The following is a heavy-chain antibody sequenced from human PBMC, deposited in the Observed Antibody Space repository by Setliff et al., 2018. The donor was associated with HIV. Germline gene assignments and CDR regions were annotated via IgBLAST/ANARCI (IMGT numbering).Heavy chain of an antibody. D-gene: IGHD3-16*02. CDR2: ISGSGGST. CDR3: AKDQDSVWGSYRSPWGVSDI. Sequence: GGSLRLSCAASGFTFSSYAMSWVRQAPGKGLEWVSAISGSGGSTYYADSVKGRFTISRDNSKNTLYLQMNSLRAEDTAVYYCAKDQDSVWGSYRSPWGVSDIWGQGTMVTVSS. V-gene: IGHV3-23*01. J-gene: IGHJ3*02. CDR1: GFTFSSYA.